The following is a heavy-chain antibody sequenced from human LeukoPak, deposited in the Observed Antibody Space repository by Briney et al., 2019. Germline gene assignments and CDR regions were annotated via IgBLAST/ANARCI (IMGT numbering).Heavy chain of an antibody. Sequence: GGSLRLSCTVSGHPFSSFTLNWVRQSPGKGLEWVSSISSSSTYTYYADSVKGRFTISRDNAKNSLFLQMNSLRPEDTAVYFCARDHYYDSSRGWIDYWGQGALVTVSS. J-gene: IGHJ4*02. CDR1: GHPFSSFT. CDR3: ARDHYYDSSRGWIDY. V-gene: IGHV3-21*01. CDR2: ISSSSTYT. D-gene: IGHD3-22*01.